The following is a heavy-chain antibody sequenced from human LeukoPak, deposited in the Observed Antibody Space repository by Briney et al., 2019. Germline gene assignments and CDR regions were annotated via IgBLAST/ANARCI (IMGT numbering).Heavy chain of an antibody. J-gene: IGHJ4*02. CDR2: FSGSGGST. Sequence: GGTLRLSCAASGFTYSSYGMSWVPEAPGEGLEGVSDFSGSGGSTYYADYVKGLFTISRDNSKNTLYLQMNSLRAEDTAVYYCAKLPIVQGGDCGGNSHDYWGQGTLVTVSS. V-gene: IGHV3-23*01. CDR3: AKLPIVQGGDCGGNSHDY. CDR1: GFTYSSYG. D-gene: IGHD4-23*01.